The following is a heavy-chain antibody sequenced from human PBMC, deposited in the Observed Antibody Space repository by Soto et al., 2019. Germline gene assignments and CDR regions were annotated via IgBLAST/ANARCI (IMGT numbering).Heavy chain of an antibody. V-gene: IGHV3-23*01. J-gene: IGHJ4*02. CDR1: GFIFSNYA. D-gene: IGHD3-16*01. CDR2: LTGSAESI. CDR3: ARSRVWGDYRDHFDY. Sequence: EVQLLESGGGLVQPGGSLRLSCAASGFIFSNYAMSWVRQAPGKGLEWVSSLTGSAESIFYADSVKGRFTISRDNPKSTLYLQMNSLRAEDTAIYYCARSRVWGDYRDHFDYWGQGTLVPVSS.